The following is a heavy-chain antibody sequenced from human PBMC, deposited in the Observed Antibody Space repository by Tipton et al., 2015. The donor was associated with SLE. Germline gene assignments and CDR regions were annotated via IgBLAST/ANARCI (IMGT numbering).Heavy chain of an antibody. V-gene: IGHV3-30*02. Sequence: SLRLSCAASGFTFSSYAMTWVRQAPGKGLEWVSIIWYDGSNKYYADSVKGRFTISRDNSKNTLYLQMNSLRAEDTAVYYCAKDMVATILGPFDYWGQGTLVTVSS. CDR3: AKDMVATILGPFDY. CDR2: IWYDGSNK. CDR1: GFTFSSYA. J-gene: IGHJ4*02. D-gene: IGHD5-12*01.